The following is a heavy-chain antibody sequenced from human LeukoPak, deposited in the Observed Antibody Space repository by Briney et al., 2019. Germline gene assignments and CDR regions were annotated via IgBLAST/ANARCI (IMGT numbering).Heavy chain of an antibody. Sequence: ETLSLTCTVSGGSISSSSYYWGWIRQPPGKGLEWIGSIYYSGSTYYNPSLKSRVTISVDTSKNQFSLKLSSVTAADTAVYYCARLSTATPHAFDICGQGTMVTVSS. CDR3: ARLSTATPHAFDI. CDR2: IYYSGST. D-gene: IGHD4-17*01. V-gene: IGHV4-39*01. CDR1: GGSISSSSYY. J-gene: IGHJ3*02.